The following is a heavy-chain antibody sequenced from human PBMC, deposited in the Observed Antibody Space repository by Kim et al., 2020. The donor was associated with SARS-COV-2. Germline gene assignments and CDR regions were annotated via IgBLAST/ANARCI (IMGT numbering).Heavy chain of an antibody. J-gene: IGHJ3*01. CDR1: GLSFMNYA. V-gene: IGHV3-23*01. Sequence: GGSLRLSCEVSGLSFMNYAMSWVRQGPGKGLEWVAIIPDKLEKIKYADSVKGRFTISRDNSKNTVYLQMNGLRAEDTAIYFCASDHETSGYYYFDAFDF. CDR2: IPDKLEKI. D-gene: IGHD3-22*01. CDR3: ASDHETSGYYYFDAFDF.